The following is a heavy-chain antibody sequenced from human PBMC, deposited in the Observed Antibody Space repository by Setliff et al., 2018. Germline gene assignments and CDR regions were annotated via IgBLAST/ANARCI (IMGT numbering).Heavy chain of an antibody. CDR1: GFIFSSYE. Sequence: PGGSLRLSCAVSGFIFSSYEMNWVRQAPGKGLEWVSSITTSGSATYYAESVRGRFTISRDNAKNSLSLQMNSLRVEDTALYYCVKDMAGSYFDGRFDYWGPGALVTVAS. CDR2: ITTSGSAT. V-gene: IGHV3-48*03. J-gene: IGHJ4*02. D-gene: IGHD1-26*01. CDR3: VKDMAGSYFDGRFDY.